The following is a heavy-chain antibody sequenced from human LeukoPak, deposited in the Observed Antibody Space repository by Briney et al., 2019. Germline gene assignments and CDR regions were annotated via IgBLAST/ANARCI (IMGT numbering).Heavy chain of an antibody. CDR2: IIPIFGTA. CDR3: ARDRFPYYDILTGYYNFDY. D-gene: IGHD3-9*01. V-gene: IGHV1-69*06. CDR1: GGTFSSYA. Sequence: SVKFSCKASGGTFSSYAISWVRQAPGQGLEWMGGIIPIFGTANYAQKFQGRVTITADKSTSTAYMELSSLRSEDTAVYYCARDRFPYYDILTGYYNFDYWGQGTLVTVSS. J-gene: IGHJ4*02.